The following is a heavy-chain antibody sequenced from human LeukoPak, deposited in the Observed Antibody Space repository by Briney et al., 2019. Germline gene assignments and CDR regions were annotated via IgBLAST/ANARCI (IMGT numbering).Heavy chain of an antibody. CDR3: AGGYCSGGSCYGMDV. Sequence: SETLSLTCAVYGGSFSGYYWSWIRQPPGKGLEWIGEINHSGSINYNPSLKSRVTISVDTSKNQFSLKLSSVTAADTAVYYCAGGYCSGGSCYGMDVWGQGTTVTVSS. D-gene: IGHD2-15*01. V-gene: IGHV4-34*01. CDR1: GGSFSGYY. CDR2: INHSGSI. J-gene: IGHJ6*02.